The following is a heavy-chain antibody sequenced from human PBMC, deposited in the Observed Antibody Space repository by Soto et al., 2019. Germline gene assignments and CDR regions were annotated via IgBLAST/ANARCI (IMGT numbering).Heavy chain of an antibody. CDR3: ARHIPTMRRVGELPLLDAFDI. CDR1: GSSTSSSSYY. CDR2: ICDSGTT. Sequence: SENLSLTCTVTGSSTSSSSYYWGLIRQPPGKGLEWIGSICDSGTTSYNPSLKSGVSIPVDACKNEFFRGRSSETAAATAVDYCARHIPTMRRVGELPLLDAFDIWGQGTMDT. J-gene: IGHJ3*02. V-gene: IGHV4-39*01. D-gene: IGHD3-16*02.